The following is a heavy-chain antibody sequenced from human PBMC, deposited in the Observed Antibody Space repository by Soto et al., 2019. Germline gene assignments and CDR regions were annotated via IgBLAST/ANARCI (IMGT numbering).Heavy chain of an antibody. CDR2: ISAYNGNT. D-gene: IGHD6-13*01. CDR1: GYTFTSYG. CDR3: ARADLDIIAAAGTNVDY. J-gene: IGHJ4*02. Sequence: QVQLVQSGAEVKKPGASVKVSCKASGYTFTSYGISWVRQAPGQGLEWMGWISAYNGNTNYAQKLKGRVTMTTDTSTSTAYMELRSLRSDDTAVYYCARADLDIIAAAGTNVDYWGQGTLVTVSS. V-gene: IGHV1-18*01.